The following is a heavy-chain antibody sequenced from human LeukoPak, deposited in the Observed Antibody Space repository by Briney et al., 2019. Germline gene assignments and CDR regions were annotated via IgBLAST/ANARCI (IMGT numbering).Heavy chain of an antibody. CDR1: GFTFSSYA. CDR3: AKDGSGSYYYFDY. J-gene: IGHJ4*02. D-gene: IGHD3-22*01. V-gene: IGHV3-23*01. CDR2: ISGSGGST. Sequence: GGSLRLSCAASGFTFSSYAMSWVRQAPGKGLEWVSAISGSGGSTYYADSVKGRFTISRDNTKNTLYLQMNSLRAEDTAVYYCAKDGSGSYYYFDYWGQGTLVTVSS.